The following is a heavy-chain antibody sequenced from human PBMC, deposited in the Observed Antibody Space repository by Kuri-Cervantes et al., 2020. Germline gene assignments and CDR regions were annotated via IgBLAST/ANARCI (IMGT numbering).Heavy chain of an antibody. J-gene: IGHJ4*02. D-gene: IGHD3-22*01. CDR1: GFTFSSYG. CDR2: ISGSGGST. Sequence: ETLSLTCAASGFTFSSYGMHWVRQAPGKGLEWVSAISGSGGSTYYADSVKGRFTISRDNSKNTLYLQMNSLRAEDTAVYYCAKVSSGYWLFDYWGQGTLVTVSS. V-gene: IGHV3-23*01. CDR3: AKVSSGYWLFDY.